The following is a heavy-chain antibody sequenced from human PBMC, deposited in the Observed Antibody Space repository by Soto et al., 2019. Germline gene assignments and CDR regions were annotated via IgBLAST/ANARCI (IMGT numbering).Heavy chain of an antibody. V-gene: IGHV3-30*18. CDR1: GFTFSTYA. J-gene: IGHJ6*02. D-gene: IGHD5-18*01. CDR3: AKGGTGHSYDYTFFYYGVDV. Sequence: QVQLVESGGGVVQPGTSLRLSCAASGFTFSTYAMHWVRQAPGKGLEWVAVISYDGTNKYFSDSVKGRFTISRDNSKNTLFLQMNSLRAEDTAVYYCAKGGTGHSYDYTFFYYGVDVWGQGTTVTVSS. CDR2: ISYDGTNK.